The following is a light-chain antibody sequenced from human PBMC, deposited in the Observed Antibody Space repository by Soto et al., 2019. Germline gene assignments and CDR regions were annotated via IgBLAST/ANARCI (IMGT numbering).Light chain of an antibody. J-gene: IGKJ5*01. CDR3: QQYNNWPIT. Sequence: ERVMTQSPATLSVAPGERATLSCRASQSVSTNLAWYQQKPGEAPRLLIYGASTRATGISARFSGSGSGTEFTLTISSLQSEDFAVYYCQQYNNWPITFGQGTRLEIK. CDR2: GAS. V-gene: IGKV3-15*01. CDR1: QSVSTN.